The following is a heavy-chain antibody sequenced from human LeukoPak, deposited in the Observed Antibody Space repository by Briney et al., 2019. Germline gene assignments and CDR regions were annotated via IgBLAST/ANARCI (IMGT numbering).Heavy chain of an antibody. D-gene: IGHD6-13*01. J-gene: IGHJ4*02. CDR2: IKQDGSEK. Sequence: GGSLRLSCAASGFTFSSYGMSWVRQAPGKGLEWVANIKQDGSEKYYVDSVKGRFTISRDNAKNSLYLQMNSLRAEDTAVYYCARVRGSSSWYNTNNFDYWGQGTLVTVSS. CDR1: GFTFSSYG. V-gene: IGHV3-7*01. CDR3: ARVRGSSSWYNTNNFDY.